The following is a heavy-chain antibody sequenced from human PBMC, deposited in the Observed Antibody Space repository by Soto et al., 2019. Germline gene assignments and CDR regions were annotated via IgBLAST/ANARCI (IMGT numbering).Heavy chain of an antibody. CDR2: IWYDGSNK. J-gene: IGHJ6*02. D-gene: IGHD2-15*01. CDR1: GFTFNTYG. CDR3: ARADCTGAYCYSWPFNYGVDV. Sequence: GGSQILSCTTSGFTFNTYGMHWVRQAPGKGLEWVAIIWYDGSNKYYADSVKGRFTISRDNSKNTLYLQMNSLRAEDTALYYCARADCTGAYCYSWPFNYGVDVWGQGTTVTVSS. V-gene: IGHV3-33*08.